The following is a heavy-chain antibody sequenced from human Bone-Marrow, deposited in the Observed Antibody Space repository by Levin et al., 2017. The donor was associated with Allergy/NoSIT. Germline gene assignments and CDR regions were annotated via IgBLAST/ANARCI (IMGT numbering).Heavy chain of an antibody. CDR3: AREYYMDV. J-gene: IGHJ6*03. Sequence: SQTLSLTCAVSGYSMRSDYYWGWIRQPPGKGLEWIGNINESGSTKYNPSLKSRVTISVDTSKNQFSLQLHSVTAADTAVYFCAREYYMDVWGKGTTVTVSS. V-gene: IGHV4-38-2*02. CDR1: GYSMRSDYY. CDR2: INESGST.